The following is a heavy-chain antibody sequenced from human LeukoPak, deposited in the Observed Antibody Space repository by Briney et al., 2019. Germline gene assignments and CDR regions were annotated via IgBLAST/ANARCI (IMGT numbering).Heavy chain of an antibody. Sequence: GASVKVSCKASGYTFTGYYMHWVRQAPGQGLEWMGWINPNSGGTNYAQKFQGRVTMTRDTSISTAYMELSRLRSDDTAVYYCASVDELGYCSGGSCYSGHNWFDPWGQGALVTVSS. CDR3: ASVDELGYCSGGSCYSGHNWFDP. V-gene: IGHV1-2*02. J-gene: IGHJ5*02. CDR2: INPNSGGT. CDR1: GYTFTGYY. D-gene: IGHD2-15*01.